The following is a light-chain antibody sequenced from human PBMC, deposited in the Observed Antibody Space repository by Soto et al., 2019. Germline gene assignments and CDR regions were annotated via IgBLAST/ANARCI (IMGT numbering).Light chain of an antibody. Sequence: LTHPPSASGSPRQSVTISCTGTSSDVGGYDYVSWYQQHPGKAPKLMIYEVTIRPSGVSDRFSGSKSGNTASLTVSGLQAEDEADYYCSSYTGGNPSYVFGTGTKVTVL. CDR3: SSYTGGNPSYV. CDR1: SSDVGGYDY. CDR2: EVT. J-gene: IGLJ1*01. V-gene: IGLV2-8*01.